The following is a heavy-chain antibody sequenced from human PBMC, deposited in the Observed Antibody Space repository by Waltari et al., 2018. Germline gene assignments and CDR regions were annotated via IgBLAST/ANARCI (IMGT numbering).Heavy chain of an antibody. V-gene: IGHV4-38-2*01. D-gene: IGHD2-15*01. J-gene: IGHJ4*02. CDR2: IYHRGRT. CDR1: GYSISSGYY. Sequence: QVQLQESGPGLVKPSETLSLTCAVSGYSISSGYYWGWIRQPPGQGLEWIGSIYHRGRTYCNPSLKSRVTISVDTSKNQFSLKLSSVTAADTAVYYCARHKTVVTGFDYWGQGTLVTVSS. CDR3: ARHKTVVTGFDY.